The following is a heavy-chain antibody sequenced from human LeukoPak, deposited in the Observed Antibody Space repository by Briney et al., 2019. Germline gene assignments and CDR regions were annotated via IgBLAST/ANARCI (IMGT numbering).Heavy chain of an antibody. D-gene: IGHD2-15*01. CDR2: ISSSGSTI. Sequence: GGSLRLSCAASGFTFSSYEMNWVRQAPGKGLEWVSYISSSGSTIYYADSVKGRFTISRDNAKNSLYLQMNSLRAEDTAVYYCAGYCSGGSCSLYYYYGMDVWGQGATVTVSS. J-gene: IGHJ6*02. CDR3: AGYCSGGSCSLYYYYGMDV. CDR1: GFTFSSYE. V-gene: IGHV3-48*03.